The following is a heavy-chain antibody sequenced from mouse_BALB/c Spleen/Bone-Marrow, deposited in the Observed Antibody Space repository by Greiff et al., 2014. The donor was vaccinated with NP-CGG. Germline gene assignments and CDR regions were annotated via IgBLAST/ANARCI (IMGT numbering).Heavy chain of an antibody. CDR2: IYPSDSYT. CDR3: TREVYYGSSYLDY. CDR1: GYTFTSYW. J-gene: IGHJ2*01. V-gene: IGHV1-69*02. D-gene: IGHD1-1*01. Sequence: VKLQESGAELVRPGASVKLSCKASGYTFTSYWINWVKQRPGQGLEWVGNIYPSDSYTNYNQKFKDKATLTVDKSSSTAYMQLSSPTSEDSAVYYCTREVYYGSSYLDYWGQGTTLTVSS.